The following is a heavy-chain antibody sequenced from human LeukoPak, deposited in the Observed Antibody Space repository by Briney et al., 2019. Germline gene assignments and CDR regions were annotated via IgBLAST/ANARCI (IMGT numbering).Heavy chain of an antibody. CDR3: ARDSSGYYDSSGLDY. CDR2: IYYSGST. J-gene: IGHJ4*02. CDR1: GGSISSYY. V-gene: IGHV4-59*01. D-gene: IGHD3-22*01. Sequence: SETLSLTCTVSGGSISSYYWSWIRQPPGQGLEWIGYIYYSGSTNYNPSLKSRVTISVDTSKNQFSLKLSSVTAADTAVYYCARDSSGYYDSSGLDYWGQGTLVTVSS.